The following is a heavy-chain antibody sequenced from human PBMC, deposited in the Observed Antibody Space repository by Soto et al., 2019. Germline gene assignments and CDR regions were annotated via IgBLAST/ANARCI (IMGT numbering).Heavy chain of an antibody. CDR1: GYSFTSYW. V-gene: IGHV5-51*01. CDR2: IYPGDSDT. D-gene: IGHD3-10*01. CDR3: AGGGVRGVITRTRDYYGMDV. J-gene: IGHJ6*02. Sequence: EVQLVQSGAEVKKPGESLKISCKGSGYSFTSYWIGWVRQMPGKGLEWMGIIYPGDSDTRYSPSFQGQVTISADKSISTAYLQWSSLKAPDTAMYYCAGGGVRGVITRTRDYYGMDVWGQGTTVTVYS.